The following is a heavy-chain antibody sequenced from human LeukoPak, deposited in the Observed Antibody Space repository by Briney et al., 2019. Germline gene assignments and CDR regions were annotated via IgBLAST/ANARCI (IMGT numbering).Heavy chain of an antibody. CDR2: TYYRSKWYN. J-gene: IGHJ3*02. CDR3: ARGSSWYGAFDI. Sequence: SQTLSLTCAISGDSVSSNSAAWIWNRQSPSRGLEWRGRTYYRSKWYNEYAVSVKSRITNIPDTSKNQFSLQLNPVTPEDTAVYYCARGSSWYGAFDIWGQGTMVTVSS. V-gene: IGHV6-1*01. D-gene: IGHD6-13*01. CDR1: GDSVSSNSAA.